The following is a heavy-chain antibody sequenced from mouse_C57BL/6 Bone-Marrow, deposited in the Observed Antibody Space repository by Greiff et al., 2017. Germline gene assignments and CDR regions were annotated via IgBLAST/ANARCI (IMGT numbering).Heavy chain of an antibody. CDR1: GYTFTNYW. D-gene: IGHD3-2*02. CDR2: IYPGGGYT. Sequence: QLQQSGAELVRPGTSVKMSCKASGYTFTNYWIGWAKQRPGHGLEWIGDIYPGGGYTNYNEKFKGKATLTADKSSSTAYMQFSSLTSEDSAIYYCARSGAWAGFAYWGQGTLVTVSA. CDR3: ARSGAWAGFAY. V-gene: IGHV1-63*01. J-gene: IGHJ3*01.